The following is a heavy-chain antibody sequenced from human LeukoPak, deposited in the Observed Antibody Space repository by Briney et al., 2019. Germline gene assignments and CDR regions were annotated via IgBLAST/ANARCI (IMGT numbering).Heavy chain of an antibody. D-gene: IGHD3-22*01. V-gene: IGHV4-30-4*01. J-gene: IGHJ4*02. Sequence: SQTLPHPCTISGGSISSGLYYWAWIRQPPGKGLEWIVYIYYSGSTYYNPSLKSRIAISVDTSKNQFSLKLSSVTAADTAVYYCARAQLRGYYYESRPRKEFYFWGQGTLVSVSS. CDR1: GGSISSGLYY. CDR2: IYYSGST. CDR3: ARAQLRGYYYESRPRKEFYF.